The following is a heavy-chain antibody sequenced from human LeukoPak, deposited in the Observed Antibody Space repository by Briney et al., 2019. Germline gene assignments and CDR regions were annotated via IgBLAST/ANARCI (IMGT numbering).Heavy chain of an antibody. D-gene: IGHD3-10*01. CDR2: IYHSGGT. J-gene: IGHJ4*02. CDR1: GYSISSGHY. Sequence: PSETLSLTCAVSGYSISSGHYWGWIRQPPGKGLEWIGSIYHSGGTYYNPSLKSRVTISVDTSKNQFSLKMKSVTAADTAMYYCAGFTPAVDYCSQGTLVTVSS. V-gene: IGHV4-38-2*01. CDR3: AGFTPAVDY.